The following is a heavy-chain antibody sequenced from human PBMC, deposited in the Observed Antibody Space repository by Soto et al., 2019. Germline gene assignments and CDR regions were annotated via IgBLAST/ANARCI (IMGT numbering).Heavy chain of an antibody. CDR2: IIPIFGTA. CDR1: GGTFSSNV. CDR3: ARGVIAVAYFDY. V-gene: IGHV1-69*12. J-gene: IGHJ4*02. Sequence: QVQLVQSGAEVKKPGSSVKVSCKASGGTFSSNVITWVRQAPGQGLEWMGGIIPIFGTANYAQKFKGRVTITADESTSTAYMELSSLRSEQTAMYYCARGVIAVAYFDYWGQGTLVTVSS. D-gene: IGHD6-19*01.